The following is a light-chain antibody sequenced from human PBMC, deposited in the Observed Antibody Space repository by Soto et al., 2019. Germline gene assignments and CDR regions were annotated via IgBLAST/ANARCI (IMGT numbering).Light chain of an antibody. V-gene: IGKV1-5*03. CDR3: QHYNSYSEA. Sequence: DIQMTQSPSSLSASVGDRVTITCRASQGISNYLAWYQQKPGKVPKLLIYKASTLKSGVPSRFSGSGSGTEFTLSISSLQPDDFATYYCQHYNSYSEAFGQGPKVELK. CDR2: KAS. J-gene: IGKJ1*01. CDR1: QGISNY.